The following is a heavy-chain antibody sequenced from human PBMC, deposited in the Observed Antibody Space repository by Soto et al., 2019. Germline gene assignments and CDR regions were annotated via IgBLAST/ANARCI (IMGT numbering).Heavy chain of an antibody. CDR1: GFPASTTY. CDR2: IFSGGST. V-gene: IGHV3-66*01. D-gene: IGHD6-13*01. Sequence: EVQLVESGGALVQRGGSVGLSCAPSGFPASTTYMRWVRQPPGKGREWVSVIFSGGSTSYAHSVKGRFTISRDNSKSTLYIHMNSLRAEDTAVYCCARYRRGSSWGYYYYGMDVWGQGTTVTVSS. J-gene: IGHJ6*02. CDR3: ARYRRGSSWGYYYYGMDV.